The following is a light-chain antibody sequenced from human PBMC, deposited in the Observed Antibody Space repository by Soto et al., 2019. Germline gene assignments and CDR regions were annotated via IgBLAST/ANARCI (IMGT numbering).Light chain of an antibody. CDR3: QQYGSSPIT. J-gene: IGKJ5*01. Sequence: DIILTQSPATLSLSPGERATLSSGASQSVSSSYVAWYQHRPGLAPRLLIHDASSRATGIPDRFSGTKSGTDFTLTIRRLEPEDAAVYFCQQYGSSPITFGQGTRLEIK. CDR2: DAS. CDR1: QSVSSSY. V-gene: IGKV3D-20*01.